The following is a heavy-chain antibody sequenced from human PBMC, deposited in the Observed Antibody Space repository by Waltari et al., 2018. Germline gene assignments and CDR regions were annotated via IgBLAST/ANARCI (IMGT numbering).Heavy chain of an antibody. D-gene: IGHD1-26*01. Sequence: QVQLQQWGAGLLKPSETLSLTCAVYGGSFSGYYWSWIRQPPGKGLEWIGEINHSGSTTSNPSLKSRVTISVDTSKNQFSLKLSSVTAADTAVYYCARVRRRSSGSYYYYYYMDVWGKGTTVTVSS. J-gene: IGHJ6*03. CDR3: ARVRRRSSGSYYYYYYMDV. CDR2: INHSGST. V-gene: IGHV4-34*01. CDR1: GGSFSGYY.